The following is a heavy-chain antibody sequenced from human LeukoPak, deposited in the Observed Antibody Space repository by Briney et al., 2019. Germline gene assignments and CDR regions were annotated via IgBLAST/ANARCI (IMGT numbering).Heavy chain of an antibody. V-gene: IGHV3-7*01. D-gene: IGHD2-15*01. CDR1: GFTFSSYW. Sequence: GGSLRLSCAASGFTFSSYWMSWVRQAPGKGLEWVANIKQDGSEKYYVDSVKGRFTISRDNAKNSLYLQMNSLRAEDTAVYYCARGGRCSGDNCYATLYDYWGQGTVVTVSS. J-gene: IGHJ4*02. CDR2: IKQDGSEK. CDR3: ARGGRCSGDNCYATLYDY.